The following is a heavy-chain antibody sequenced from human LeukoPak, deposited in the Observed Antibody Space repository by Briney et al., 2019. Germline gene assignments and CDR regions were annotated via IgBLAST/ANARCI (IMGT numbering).Heavy chain of an antibody. CDR3: ARTASGYSSGWIDY. D-gene: IGHD6-19*01. CDR1: GGSISSSSYY. J-gene: IGHJ4*02. V-gene: IGHV4-61*01. CDR2: IYYSGST. Sequence: SETLSLTCTVSGGSISSSSYYWSWIRQPPGKGLEWIGYIYYSGSTNYNPSLKSRVTISVDTSKNQFSLKLSSVTAADTAVYYCARTASGYSSGWIDYWGQGTLVTVSS.